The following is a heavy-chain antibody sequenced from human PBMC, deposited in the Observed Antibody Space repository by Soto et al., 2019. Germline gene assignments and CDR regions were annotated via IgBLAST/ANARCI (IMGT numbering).Heavy chain of an antibody. J-gene: IGHJ4*02. D-gene: IGHD6-25*01. V-gene: IGHV4-4*02. CDR3: ARGETQQQRDY. CDR1: GDSITNSHW. Sequence: QVLLQESGPGLVKPSGTLSLTCAVSGDSITNSHWWSWVRQPPGKGLEWIGEIHHSGSPKYNPSLESRLIISVGTSKNTFFLRLTSVTAADTAVYFCARGETQQQRDYWGQGTLVTVSS. CDR2: IHHSGSP.